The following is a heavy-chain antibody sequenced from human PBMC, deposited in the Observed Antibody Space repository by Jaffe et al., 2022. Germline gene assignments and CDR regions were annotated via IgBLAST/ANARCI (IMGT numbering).Heavy chain of an antibody. D-gene: IGHD3-22*01. CDR1: GYTFTSYY. J-gene: IGHJ4*02. CDR3: ARENLPSYYDSSGPFDY. CDR2: INPSGGST. V-gene: IGHV1-46*01. Sequence: QVQLVQSGAEVKKPGASVKVSCKASGYTFTSYYMHWVRQAPGQGLEWMGIINPSGGSTSYAQKFQGRVTMTRDTSTSTVYMELSSLRSEDTAVYYCARENLPSYYDSSGPFDYWGQGTLVTVSS.